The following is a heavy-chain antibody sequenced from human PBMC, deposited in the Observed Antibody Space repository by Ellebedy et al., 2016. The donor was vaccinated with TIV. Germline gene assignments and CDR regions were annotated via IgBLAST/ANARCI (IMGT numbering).Heavy chain of an antibody. CDR1: GYSFSHYW. Sequence: PGGSLRLSCKGSGYSFSHYWIGWVRQMPGKGLEWMGIIYPADSHTKYSPSFQGQVTISADKPISTAYLQLSNLKASDTAIYYCSIAVDGTTWFDPWGQGTLVTVSS. V-gene: IGHV5-51*04. CDR2: IYPADSHT. J-gene: IGHJ5*02. D-gene: IGHD5-24*01. CDR3: SIAVDGTTWFDP.